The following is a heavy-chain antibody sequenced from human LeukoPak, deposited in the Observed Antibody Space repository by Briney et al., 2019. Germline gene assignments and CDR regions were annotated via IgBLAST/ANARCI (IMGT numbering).Heavy chain of an antibody. Sequence: SETLSLTCTVSGGSISSGDYYWSWIRQPPGKGLEWIGYIYYSGSTYYNPSLKSRVTISVDTSKNQFSLKLSSVTAADTAVYYCARAVGHYDFWSGYSAFHAFDIWGQGTMVTDSS. CDR2: IYYSGST. V-gene: IGHV4-30-4*08. J-gene: IGHJ3*02. D-gene: IGHD3-3*01. CDR1: GGSISSGDYY. CDR3: ARAVGHYDFWSGYSAFHAFDI.